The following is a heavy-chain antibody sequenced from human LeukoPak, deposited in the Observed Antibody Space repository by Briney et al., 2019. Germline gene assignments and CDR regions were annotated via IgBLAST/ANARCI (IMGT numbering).Heavy chain of an antibody. CDR3: ARWGVNAGLDR. Sequence: GGSLRLSCAASGFTLSDYWMARVRQAPGKGLEWVANIWPDGSDTYHVDSVRGRFAISRDNAQYLLNLQMNSLRAEDSAVYYCARWGVNAGLDRWGQGTLVIVSS. J-gene: IGHJ5*02. D-gene: IGHD3-10*01. V-gene: IGHV3-7*01. CDR2: IWPDGSDT. CDR1: GFTLSDYW.